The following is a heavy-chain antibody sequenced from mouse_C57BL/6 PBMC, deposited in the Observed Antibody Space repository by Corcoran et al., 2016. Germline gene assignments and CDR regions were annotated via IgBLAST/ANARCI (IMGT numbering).Heavy chain of an antibody. Sequence: EVQLQQSGPELVKPGASVKISCKASGYTFTDYYMHWVKQSHGKSLEWIGDINPNNGGTSYNQKFKGKATLTVDKSSSTAYMELRSLTSEDSAVYYCARERGYYGSSFDVWGTGTTVTVSS. CDR2: INPNNGGT. V-gene: IGHV1-26*01. CDR3: ARERGYYGSSFDV. D-gene: IGHD1-1*01. J-gene: IGHJ1*03. CDR1: GYTFTDYY.